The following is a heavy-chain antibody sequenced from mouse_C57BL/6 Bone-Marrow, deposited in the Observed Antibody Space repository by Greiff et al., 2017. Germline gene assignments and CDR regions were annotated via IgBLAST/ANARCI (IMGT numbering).Heavy chain of an antibody. V-gene: IGHV2-5*01. CDR1: GFSLTSYG. Sequence: QVQLQQSGPGLVQPSQSLSITCTVSGFSLTSYGVHWVRQSPGKGLEWLGVIWRGGSTDYNAAFMSRLSITKDNSKSQVFFKMNSLQAGDTAIYYCAIPYYGSSPWYFDVWGTGTTVTVSS. J-gene: IGHJ1*03. D-gene: IGHD1-1*01. CDR3: AIPYYGSSPWYFDV. CDR2: IWRGGST.